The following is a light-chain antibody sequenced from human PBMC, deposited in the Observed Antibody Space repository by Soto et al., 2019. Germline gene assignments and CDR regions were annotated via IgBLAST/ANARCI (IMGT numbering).Light chain of an antibody. J-gene: IGKJ1*01. CDR1: QGIRDD. CDR3: QQSYSTPPT. CDR2: ATA. V-gene: IGKV1-6*01. Sequence: IQLTQSPSSLSASVGDSVTLTCLASQGIRDDLAWFQQSPGKAPKVLIYATANLQSGVPSRFSGSGSGTDFTLTISSLQPEDFATYYCQQSYSTPPTFGQGTNVDIK.